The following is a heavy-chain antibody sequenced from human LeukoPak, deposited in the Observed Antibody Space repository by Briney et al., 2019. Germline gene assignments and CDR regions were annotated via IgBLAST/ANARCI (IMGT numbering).Heavy chain of an antibody. CDR1: GYTFTSYG. CDR3: AREGLQGPSVY. Sequence: SVKVSCKASGYTFTSYGISWVRQAPGQGLEWMGRIIPIFGTANYAQKFQGRVTITTDESTSTAYMELSSLRSEDTAVYYCAREGLQGPSVYWGQGTLVTVSS. V-gene: IGHV1-69*05. J-gene: IGHJ4*02. CDR2: IIPIFGTA.